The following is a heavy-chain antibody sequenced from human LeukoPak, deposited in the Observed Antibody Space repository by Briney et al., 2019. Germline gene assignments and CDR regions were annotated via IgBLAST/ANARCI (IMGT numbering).Heavy chain of an antibody. CDR2: ISAYNGNT. CDR1: GYTFTSYG. CDR3: ATAQNNIWPPAPIDY. J-gene: IGHJ4*02. Sequence: ASVKVSCKASGYTFTSYGISWVRQAPGQGLEWMGWISAYNGNTNYAQKPQGRVTMTTDTSTSTAYMELRSLRSDDTAVYYCATAQNNIWPPAPIDYWGQGTLVTVSS. V-gene: IGHV1-18*01. D-gene: IGHD1/OR15-1a*01.